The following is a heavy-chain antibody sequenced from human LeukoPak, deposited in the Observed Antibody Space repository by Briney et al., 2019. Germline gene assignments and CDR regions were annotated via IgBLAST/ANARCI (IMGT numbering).Heavy chain of an antibody. D-gene: IGHD3-10*01. CDR3: ARAIWVRGPTD. V-gene: IGHV4-59*02. J-gene: IGHJ4*02. CDR2: IDDGGST. CDR1: GGSVSSNF. Sequence: SETLSLTCTVSGGSVSSNFWSWIRQPPGKGLECIGYIDDGGSTKYNDSLKGRVTISLDTSKNQFSLRMTSVTAADTAVYYCARAIWVRGPTDWGQGTLVTVSS.